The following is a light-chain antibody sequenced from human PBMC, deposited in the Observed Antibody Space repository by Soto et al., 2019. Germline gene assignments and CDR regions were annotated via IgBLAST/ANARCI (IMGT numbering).Light chain of an antibody. V-gene: IGKV1-5*03. CDR3: LQHNSYPVT. CDR1: QSISGW. Sequence: DIQMTQSPSTVSASVGDRVTITCRASQSISGWLAWYQQKPRKAPKLLIYKASNLQSGVPSRFSGTGSGTEFTLTISSLQPEDFATYFCLQHNSYPVTFGQGTKVDI. CDR2: KAS. J-gene: IGKJ1*01.